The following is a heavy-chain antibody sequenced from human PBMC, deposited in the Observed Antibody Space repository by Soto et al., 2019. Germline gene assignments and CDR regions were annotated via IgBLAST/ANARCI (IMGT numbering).Heavy chain of an antibody. CDR3: ATVRNLDYGGNSAGY. Sequence: EVQLVESGGGLVKPGGSLRLSCAASGFTFSSYSMNWVRQAPGKGLEWVSSISSSSSYIYYADSVKGRFTISRDNAKNSLYLQMNSLRAEDTAVYYCATVRNLDYGGNSAGYWGQGTLVTVSS. J-gene: IGHJ4*02. V-gene: IGHV3-21*01. CDR1: GFTFSSYS. D-gene: IGHD4-17*01. CDR2: ISSSSSYI.